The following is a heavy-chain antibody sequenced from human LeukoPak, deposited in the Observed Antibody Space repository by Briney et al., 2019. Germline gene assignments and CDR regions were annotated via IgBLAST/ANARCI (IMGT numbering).Heavy chain of an antibody. D-gene: IGHD3-22*01. J-gene: IGHJ6*02. Sequence: SETLPLTCTVSGGSISSYYWSWIRQPPGKGLEWIGYIYYSGSTNYNPSLKSRVTISVDTSKNQFSLKLSSVTAADTAVYYCARDPQRRYYDSSGYYYYYYYGMDVWGQGTTVTVSS. CDR3: ARDPQRRYYDSSGYYYYYYYGMDV. CDR1: GGSISSYY. V-gene: IGHV4-59*01. CDR2: IYYSGST.